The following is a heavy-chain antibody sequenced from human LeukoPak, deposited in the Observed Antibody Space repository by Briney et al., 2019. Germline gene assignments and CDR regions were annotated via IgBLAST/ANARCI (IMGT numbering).Heavy chain of an antibody. CDR2: VIPILGIA. CDR1: GGTFSSYA. V-gene: IGHV1-69*04. J-gene: IGHJ4*02. D-gene: IGHD5-12*01. Sequence: SVTVSCKASGGTFSSYAISWVRQAPGQGLEWMGRVIPILGIANYAQKFQGRVTITADKSTSTAYMELSSLRSEDTAVYYCARDEYYSGYHFDYWGQGTLVTVSS. CDR3: ARDEYYSGYHFDY.